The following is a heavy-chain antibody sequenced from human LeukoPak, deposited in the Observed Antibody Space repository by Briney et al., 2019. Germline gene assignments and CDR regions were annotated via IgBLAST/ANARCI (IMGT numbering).Heavy chain of an antibody. J-gene: IGHJ4*02. CDR1: GFTFSSYG. V-gene: IGHV3-48*04. CDR3: ARAIHYYDSSGYYYAANFDY. CDR2: ISSSGSTI. Sequence: GGSLRLSCAASGFTFSSYGMSWVRQAPGKGLEWVSYISSSGSTIYYADSVKGRFTISRDNAKNSLYLQMNSLRAEDTAVYYCARAIHYYDSSGYYYAANFDYWGQGTLVTVSS. D-gene: IGHD3-22*01.